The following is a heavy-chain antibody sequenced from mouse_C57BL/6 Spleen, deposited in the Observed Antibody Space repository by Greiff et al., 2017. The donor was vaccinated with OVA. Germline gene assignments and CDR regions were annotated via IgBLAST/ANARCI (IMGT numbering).Heavy chain of an antibody. V-gene: IGHV1-64*01. CDR1: GYTFTSYW. J-gene: IGHJ4*01. CDR2: IHPNSGST. CDR3: ARSELPVYYAMDY. D-gene: IGHD5-5*01. Sequence: QVHVKQSGAELVKPGASVKLSCKASGYTFTSYWMHWVKQRPGQGLEWIGMIHPNSGSTNYNEKFKSKATLTVDKSSSTAYMQLSSLTSEDSAVYYCARSELPVYYAMDYWGQGTSVTVSS.